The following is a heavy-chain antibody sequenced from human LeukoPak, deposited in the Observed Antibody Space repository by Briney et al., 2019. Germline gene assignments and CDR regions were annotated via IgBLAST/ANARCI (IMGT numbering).Heavy chain of an antibody. D-gene: IGHD3-22*01. CDR1: GFTFSSYA. CDR3: AKPLDSSGYYATRGGSIDY. J-gene: IGHJ4*02. V-gene: IGHV3-23*01. Sequence: PGGSLRLSCAASGFTFSSYAMSWVRQAPGKGLEWASAISGSGGSTYYADSVKGRFTISRDNSKNTLYLQMNSLRAEDTAVYYCAKPLDSSGYYATRGGSIDYWGQGTLVTVSS. CDR2: ISGSGGST.